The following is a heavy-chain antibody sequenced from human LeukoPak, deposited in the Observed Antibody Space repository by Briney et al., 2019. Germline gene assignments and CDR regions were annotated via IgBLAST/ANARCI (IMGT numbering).Heavy chain of an antibody. V-gene: IGHV4-34*01. CDR2: IDHSGST. D-gene: IGHD2-15*01. Sequence: SETLSLTCAVYGVSFNDYSWSWIRQPPGEGLEWIGEIDHSGSTNYNPSLQSRVTISIDTSKNQFSLRLTSMTAADTGAYYCATNQGGGSWGQGILVTVSS. CDR1: GVSFNDYS. CDR3: ATNQGGGS. J-gene: IGHJ4*02.